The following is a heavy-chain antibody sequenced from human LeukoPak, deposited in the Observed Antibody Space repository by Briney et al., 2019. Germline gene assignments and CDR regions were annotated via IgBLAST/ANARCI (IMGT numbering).Heavy chain of an antibody. Sequence: SETLSLTCTVSGGSISSYYWSWIRQPPGKGLEWIGYIYYSGSTNYNPSLKSRVTISVDTSKNQFSLKLSSVTAADTAVYYCARSNSRGYGGAVDYWGQGTLVTVSS. D-gene: IGHD4-23*01. CDR1: GGSISSYY. J-gene: IGHJ4*02. CDR3: ARSNSRGYGGAVDY. CDR2: IYYSGST. V-gene: IGHV4-59*08.